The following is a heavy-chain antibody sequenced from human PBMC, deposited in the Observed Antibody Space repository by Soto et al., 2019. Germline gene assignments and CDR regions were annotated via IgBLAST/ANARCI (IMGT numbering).Heavy chain of an antibody. Sequence: QVQLVESGGGVVQPGRSLRLSCAASGFTFSSYGMHWVRQAPGKGLEWVAVIWYDGSNKYYADSVKGRFTISRDNSKNTLYLQMNSLRAEDTAVYYCATLTVGQGYYYYYGMDVWGQGTTVTVSS. CDR1: GFTFSSYG. CDR2: IWYDGSNK. D-gene: IGHD4-17*01. CDR3: ATLTVGQGYYYYYGMDV. J-gene: IGHJ6*02. V-gene: IGHV3-33*01.